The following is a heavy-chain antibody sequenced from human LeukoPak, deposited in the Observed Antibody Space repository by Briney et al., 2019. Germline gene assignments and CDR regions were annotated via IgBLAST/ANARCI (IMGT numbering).Heavy chain of an antibody. J-gene: IGHJ5*02. CDR2: IYYSGST. Sequence: RTSETLSLTCTVSGGSISSYYWSWIRQPPGKGLEWIGYIYYSGSTNYNPSLKSRVTISVDTSKNQFSLKLSSVTAADTAVYYCARGPNPRVVPAATTGFDPWGQGTLVTVSS. CDR1: GGSISSYY. D-gene: IGHD2-2*01. V-gene: IGHV4-59*01. CDR3: ARGPNPRVVPAATTGFDP.